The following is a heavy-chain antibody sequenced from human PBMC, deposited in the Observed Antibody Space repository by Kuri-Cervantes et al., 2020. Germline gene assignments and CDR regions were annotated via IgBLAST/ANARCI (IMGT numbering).Heavy chain of an antibody. J-gene: IGHJ3*02. D-gene: IGHD4-17*01. V-gene: IGHV1-3*01. CDR2: INAGNGNT. CDR1: GYTFTSYA. CDR3: ARDSTRSYGDLRRGAFDI. Sequence: ASVKVSCKASGYTFTSYAMHWVRQAPGQRLEWMGWINAGNGNTKYSQKLQGRVTMTTDTSTSTAYMELRSLRSDDTAVYYCARDSTRSYGDLRRGAFDIWGQGTMVTVSS.